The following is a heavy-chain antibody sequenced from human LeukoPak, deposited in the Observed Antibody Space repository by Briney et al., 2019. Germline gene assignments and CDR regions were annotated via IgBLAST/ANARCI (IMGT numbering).Heavy chain of an antibody. CDR1: AFTFSDYS. CDR2: ISSGSTYI. J-gene: IGHJ6*03. D-gene: IGHD6-13*01. CDR3: ARGYSSSWFSYYYYYMDV. V-gene: IGHV3-21*01. Sequence: KSGGSLRLSCAASAFTFSDYSMNWVRQAPGEGLEWVAYISSGSTYIYYADSVKGRFTISRDNAQRSMYLQMNSLRAEDTAVYYCARGYSSSWFSYYYYYMDVWGKGTTVTVSS.